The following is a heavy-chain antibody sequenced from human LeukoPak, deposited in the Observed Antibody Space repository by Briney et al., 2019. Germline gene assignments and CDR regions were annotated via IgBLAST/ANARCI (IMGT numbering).Heavy chain of an antibody. D-gene: IGHD5-12*01. J-gene: IGHJ1*01. V-gene: IGHV4-59*01. CDR1: GGSISSYY. CDR3: GRVRTGNSGSPEYFED. Sequence: SETLSLTCTVSGGSISSYYWSWIRQPPRKGLEWIGYLFYSGNTNSNPSLKSRVTISADTSKSQFSLRLSSVTAADTAVYYCGRVRTGNSGSPEYFEDWGQGTLVTVSS. CDR2: LFYSGNT.